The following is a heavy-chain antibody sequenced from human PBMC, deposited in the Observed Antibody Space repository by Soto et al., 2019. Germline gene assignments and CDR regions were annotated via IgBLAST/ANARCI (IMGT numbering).Heavy chain of an antibody. CDR2: VFYTGTT. J-gene: IGHJ4*02. Sequence: SETLSLTCTVSGGSISSTTHHWVWVRQPPGKGLEWIASVFYTGTTYYTPSLKSRVIISVDASKNQFSLRLSSVTAADTAIYYCARDYKSSPPDWGQGTLVT. CDR3: ARDYKSSPPD. V-gene: IGHV4-39*02. CDR1: GGSISSTTHH. D-gene: IGHD6-13*01.